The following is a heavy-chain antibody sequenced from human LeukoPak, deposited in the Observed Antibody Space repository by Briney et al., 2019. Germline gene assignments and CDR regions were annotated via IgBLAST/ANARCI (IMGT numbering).Heavy chain of an antibody. CDR2: ISAYNGNT. D-gene: IGHD6-13*01. V-gene: IGHV1-18*01. CDR3: ARGSGMGIAAAGRGDY. CDR1: GYTFTSYG. Sequence: ASVKVSCKASGYTFTSYGISWVRQAPGQGLEWMGWISAYNGNTNYAQKLQGRVTITTDTSTSTAYMELRSLRSDDTAVYYCARGSGMGIAAAGRGDYWGQGTLVTVSS. J-gene: IGHJ4*02.